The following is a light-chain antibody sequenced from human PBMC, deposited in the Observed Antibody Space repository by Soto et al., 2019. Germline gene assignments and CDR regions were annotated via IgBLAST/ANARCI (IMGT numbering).Light chain of an antibody. CDR1: QIVSIY. Sequence: EIVFTQSPCARSLSPVERATLSFMASQIVSIYLAWYQQKPGQAPRLLIYDASNRATGIPAKFSGSGSGTDLTLTISSLEPEDSAVYYCQQRSNSPPWINFGQGTKVDIK. V-gene: IGKV3-11*01. CDR3: QQRSNSPPWIN. CDR2: DAS. J-gene: IGKJ1*01.